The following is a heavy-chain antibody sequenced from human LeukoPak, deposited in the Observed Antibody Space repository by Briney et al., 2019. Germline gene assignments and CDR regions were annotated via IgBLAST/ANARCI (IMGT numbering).Heavy chain of an antibody. D-gene: IGHD3-10*01. J-gene: IGHJ4*02. V-gene: IGHV3-23*01. CDR3: AKDAVAPGSGGDYFDY. Sequence: GGSLRLSCAASGFTFSSFAMSWVRQTPGKGLEWVSTFTASGGTTYYADSVKGRFTISRDDSKNTLYLQMNSLRADDTAVYYCAKDAVAPGSGGDYFDYWAQGTLVTVSS. CDR1: GFTFSSFA. CDR2: FTASGGTT.